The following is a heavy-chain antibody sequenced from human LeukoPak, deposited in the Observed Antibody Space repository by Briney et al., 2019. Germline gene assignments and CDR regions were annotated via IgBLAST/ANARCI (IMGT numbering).Heavy chain of an antibody. J-gene: IGHJ4*02. CDR1: GFSLSSYP. CDR3: ARLFGGVTTFDY. D-gene: IGHD4-17*01. V-gene: IGHV3-7*01. Sequence: GGSLRLSCAASGFSLSSYPMSWVRQGPGKGLEWVATIKADGSDKKYVDSVRDRFTISRDNAKNSLYLQMNSLSTEDTAMYYCARLFGGVTTFDYWGQGALVTVSS. CDR2: IKADGSDK.